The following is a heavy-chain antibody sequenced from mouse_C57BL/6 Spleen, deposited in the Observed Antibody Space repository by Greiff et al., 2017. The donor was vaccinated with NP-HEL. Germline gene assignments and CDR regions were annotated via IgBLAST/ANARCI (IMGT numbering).Heavy chain of an antibody. CDR2: IYPGDGDT. CDR1: GYAFSSSW. CDR3: ARVGWDEGYVDV. V-gene: IGHV1-82*01. J-gene: IGHJ1*03. D-gene: IGHD4-1*01. Sequence: VQLQQSGPELVKPGASVKISCKASGYAFSSSWMNWVKQRPGKGLEWIGRIYPGDGDTNYNGKFKGKATLTAEKSSSTADMQLSSLTSEDSAVYFCARVGWDEGYVDVWGTGTTVTVSS.